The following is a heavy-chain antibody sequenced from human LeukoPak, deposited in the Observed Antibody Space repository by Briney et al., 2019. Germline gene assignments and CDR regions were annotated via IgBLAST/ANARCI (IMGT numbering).Heavy chain of an antibody. Sequence: GGSLRLSCAASGFTFSNYAMSCVRQAPGKGLECVSAITGSGGNTYYADSVKGRFTISRDNSKNTVFLQMNSLRAEDTAVYYCAKWGDYDVLTGYYVSDYWGQGTLVTVSS. J-gene: IGHJ4*02. CDR1: GFTFSNYA. V-gene: IGHV3-23*01. CDR3: AKWGDYDVLTGYYVSDY. D-gene: IGHD3-9*01. CDR2: ITGSGGNT.